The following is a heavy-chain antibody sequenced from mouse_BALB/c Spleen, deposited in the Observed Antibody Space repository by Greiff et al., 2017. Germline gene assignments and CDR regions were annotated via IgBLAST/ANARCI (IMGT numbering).Heavy chain of an antibody. CDR2: IDPENGDT. Sequence: EVQLQQSGAELVRSGASVKLSCTASGFNIKDYYMHWVKQRPEQGLEWIGWIDPENGDTEYAPKFQGKATKTADTSSNTAYLQLSSLTSEDTAVYYCNADDPDCWGEGTTLTVSS. V-gene: IGHV14-4*02. CDR3: NADDPDC. J-gene: IGHJ2*01. CDR1: GFNIKDYY.